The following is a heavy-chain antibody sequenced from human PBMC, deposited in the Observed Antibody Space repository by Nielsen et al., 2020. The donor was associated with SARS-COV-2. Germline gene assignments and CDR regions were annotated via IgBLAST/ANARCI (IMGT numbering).Heavy chain of an antibody. D-gene: IGHD4-23*01. Sequence: GESLKISCAASGFTFSSYAMHWVRQAPGKGLEWVAVISYDGSNKYYADSVKGRFTISRDNSKNTLYLQMNSLRAEDTAVYYCARGTTVVTPFGAFLDYWGQGTLVTVSS. V-gene: IGHV3-30*04. CDR3: ARGTTVVTPFGAFLDY. CDR2: ISYDGSNK. CDR1: GFTFSSYA. J-gene: IGHJ4*02.